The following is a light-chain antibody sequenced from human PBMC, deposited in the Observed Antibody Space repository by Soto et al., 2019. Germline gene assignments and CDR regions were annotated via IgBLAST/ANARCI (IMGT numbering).Light chain of an antibody. Sequence: QSALTQPASVSGSPGQSITISCSGTSSDIGTYDHVAWFQQFPGKTPKLVIYSVSDRPSGVSYRFSGSKSGNTASLTISGLQADDEADDYCISYTGSRSYVFGTGTKLTVL. CDR2: SVS. J-gene: IGLJ1*01. V-gene: IGLV2-14*01. CDR1: SSDIGTYDH. CDR3: ISYTGSRSYV.